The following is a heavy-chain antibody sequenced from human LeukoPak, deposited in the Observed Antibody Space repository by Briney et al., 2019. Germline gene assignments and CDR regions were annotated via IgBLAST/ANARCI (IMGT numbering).Heavy chain of an antibody. D-gene: IGHD1-26*01. CDR3: ARDYRGSVDY. CDR2: ISYDGSNK. Sequence: PGRSLRLSCAASGFTFSSYAMHWVRQAPGKGLEWVAVISYDGSNKYYADSVKGRFTISRDNSKSTLYLQMNSLRAEDTAVYYCARDYRGSVDYWGQGTLVTVSS. J-gene: IGHJ4*02. V-gene: IGHV3-30*07. CDR1: GFTFSSYA.